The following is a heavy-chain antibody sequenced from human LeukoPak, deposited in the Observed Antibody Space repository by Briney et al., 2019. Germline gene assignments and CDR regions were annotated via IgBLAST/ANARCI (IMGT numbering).Heavy chain of an antibody. CDR2: IWYDGSNK. Sequence: HAGGSLRLSCAASGFTFSSYGMHWVRQAPGKGLEWVAVIWYDGSNKYYADSVKGRFTISRDNSKNTLYLQMNSLRAEDTAVYYCARWGIQLWSAPDYWGQGTLVTVPS. D-gene: IGHD5-18*01. J-gene: IGHJ4*02. V-gene: IGHV3-33*01. CDR3: ARWGIQLWSAPDY. CDR1: GFTFSSYG.